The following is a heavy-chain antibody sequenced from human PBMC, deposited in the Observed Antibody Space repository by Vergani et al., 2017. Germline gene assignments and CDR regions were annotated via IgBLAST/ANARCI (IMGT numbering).Heavy chain of an antibody. V-gene: IGHV3-23*01. CDR1: AFPFSLYA. Sequence: EVQLLESGGGLVQPGGSLTLSCPASAFPFSLYALRWVRPPPGKGLAWVSAISGSGGSTYYADSVKGRFTISRDNSKNTLYLQMNSLRAEDTAVYYCAKQGYYYDSSGYYFDYWGQGTLVTVSS. D-gene: IGHD3-22*01. CDR2: ISGSGGST. CDR3: AKQGYYYDSSGYYFDY. J-gene: IGHJ4*02.